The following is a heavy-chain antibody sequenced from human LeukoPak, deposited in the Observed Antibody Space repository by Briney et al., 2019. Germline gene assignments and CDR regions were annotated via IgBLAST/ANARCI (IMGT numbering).Heavy chain of an antibody. V-gene: IGHV4-31*03. CDR3: ARAPARSTGWFVP. J-gene: IGHJ5*02. CDR1: GGSISSGGYY. D-gene: IGHD5/OR15-5a*01. CDR2: IYYSGSN. Sequence: SETLSLTCTVSGGSISSGGYYWSWIRQHPGKGLEWIVYIYYSGSNYYNPSLKSRVTIRVDTSKNQFSLKLSSVTAADTAVYYCARAPARSTGWFVPWVQGTLVTVSS.